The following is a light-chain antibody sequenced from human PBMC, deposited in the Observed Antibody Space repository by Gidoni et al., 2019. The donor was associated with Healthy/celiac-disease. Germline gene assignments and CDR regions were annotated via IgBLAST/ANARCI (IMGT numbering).Light chain of an antibody. CDR3: AAWDDSLSGVV. CDR2: RNN. Sequence: QSVLTQPPSASETPGQGVTISCSGSSSNIGSNYVYWYQQRPGTAPKLLIYRNNQRPSGVPDRFSGSQSGTSAALAISGLRSEDEADYYCAAWDDSLSGVVFGGGTKLTVL. V-gene: IGLV1-47*01. CDR1: SSNIGSNY. J-gene: IGLJ2*01.